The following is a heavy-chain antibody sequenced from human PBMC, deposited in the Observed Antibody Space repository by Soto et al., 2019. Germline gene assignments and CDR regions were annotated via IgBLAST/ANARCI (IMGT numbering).Heavy chain of an antibody. CDR1: GFTFSSYG. CDR2: ISYDGSNK. D-gene: IGHD5-18*01. CDR3: AKGNTAMVTWVGGGPLMDV. J-gene: IGHJ6*04. Sequence: QVQLVESGGGVVQPGRSLRLSCAASGFTFSSYGMHWVRQAPGKGLEWVAGISYDGSNKYYADSVKGRFTISRDNSKNTLYLQMNSLRAEDTAVYYCAKGNTAMVTWVGGGPLMDVWGKGTTVTVSS. V-gene: IGHV3-30*18.